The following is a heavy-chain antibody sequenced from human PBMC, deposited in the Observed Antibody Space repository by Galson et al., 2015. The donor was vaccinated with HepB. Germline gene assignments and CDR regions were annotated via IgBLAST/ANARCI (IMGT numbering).Heavy chain of an antibody. Sequence: SLRLSCAASGFAFDIYAMHWVRRAPGKGLEWVAIISDEGNVKYYADSVKGRFTISRDNSKNTLYLQVNSLRAEDTATCYCAKDLTSGDNYGLHVWGQGPTVTVSS. CDR1: GFAFDIYA. V-gene: IGHV3-30*18. CDR2: ISDEGNVK. J-gene: IGHJ6*02. CDR3: AKDLTSGDNYGLHV. D-gene: IGHD2-15*01.